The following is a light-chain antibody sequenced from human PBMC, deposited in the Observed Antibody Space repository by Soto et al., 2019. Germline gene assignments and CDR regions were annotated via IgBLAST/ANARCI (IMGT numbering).Light chain of an antibody. CDR1: QSISSW. J-gene: IGKJ1*01. CDR2: GAS. V-gene: IGKV1-5*01. Sequence: DIQMTQSPSTLSGSVGDRVTITCRASQSISSWLAWYQQKPGKPPKVLIYGASNLQSGVPPRFSGSGSGTDFTLAISSLQPEDSATYYCLQDIDYTWTFGQGTKVDI. CDR3: LQDIDYTWT.